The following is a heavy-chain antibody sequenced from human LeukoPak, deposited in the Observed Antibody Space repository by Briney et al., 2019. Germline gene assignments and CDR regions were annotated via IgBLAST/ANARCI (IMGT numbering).Heavy chain of an antibody. D-gene: IGHD6-19*01. CDR1: GFIVSGKQ. CDR3: EGWDVAHSFDI. V-gene: IGHV3-53*01. Sequence: PGGSLRLSCAASGFIVSGKQMHWVRLAPGKGPEWVSVMFAGGTTYYADSVKGRFIISRDNSKNTVYLQMNALRVEDTAVYYCEGWDVAHSFDIWGRGTTVTVSS. J-gene: IGHJ3*02. CDR2: MFAGGTT.